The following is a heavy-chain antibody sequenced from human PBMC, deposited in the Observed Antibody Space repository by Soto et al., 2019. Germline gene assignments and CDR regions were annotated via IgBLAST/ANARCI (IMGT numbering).Heavy chain of an antibody. D-gene: IGHD2-15*01. CDR3: ARVRHCSGGRCADYYGMDV. CDR1: GGTFSSYA. Sequence: QVQLVQSGAEVKKPGSSVKVSCTASGGTFSSYAISWVRQAPGQGLEWMGGIIPILGTADYTQKFQDRVTITADESTSTAYRELSSLRSDDTAVYYCARVRHCSGGRCADYYGMDVWGQGTTVTVSS. CDR2: IIPILGTA. V-gene: IGHV1-69*12. J-gene: IGHJ6*02.